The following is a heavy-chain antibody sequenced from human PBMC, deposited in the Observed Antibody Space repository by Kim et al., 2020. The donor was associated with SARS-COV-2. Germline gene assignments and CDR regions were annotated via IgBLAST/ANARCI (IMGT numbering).Heavy chain of an antibody. Sequence: SVKVSCEVSGGTFITHSINWVRRAPGQGLEWVGDILPIFDTSNYAPEFQGRVTLTADRSTSTAYMELSGLRSEDTAIYYCSLWSGQSQLGRPYGLDVWGRGTSVTVSS. CDR1: GGTFITHS. CDR3: SLWSGQSQLGRPYGLDV. CDR2: ILPIFDTS. V-gene: IGHV1-69*06. D-gene: IGHD3-3*01. J-gene: IGHJ6*02.